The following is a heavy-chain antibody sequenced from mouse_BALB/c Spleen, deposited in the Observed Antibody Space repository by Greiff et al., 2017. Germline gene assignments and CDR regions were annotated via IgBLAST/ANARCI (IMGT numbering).Heavy chain of an antibody. Sequence: EVQLQQSGAELVKPGASVKLSCTASGFNIKDTYMHWVKQRPEQGLEWIGRIDPANGNTIYDPKFQGKASITADTSSNTAYLQLSSLTSEDTAVYYCARFTTVVPYYAMDYWGQGTSVTVSS. D-gene: IGHD1-1*01. V-gene: IGHV14-3*02. CDR2: IDPANGNT. J-gene: IGHJ4*01. CDR3: ARFTTVVPYYAMDY. CDR1: GFNIKDTY.